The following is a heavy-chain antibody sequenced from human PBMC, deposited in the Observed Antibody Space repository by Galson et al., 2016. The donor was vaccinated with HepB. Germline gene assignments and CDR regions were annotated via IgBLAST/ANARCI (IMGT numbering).Heavy chain of an antibody. CDR2: IYHSGTT. D-gene: IGHD3-10*01. V-gene: IGHV4-4*02. J-gene: IGHJ4*02. Sequence: TLSLTCAVSGASISSSNWWSWVRQPPGKELEWIGEIYHSGTTNCNPSLKSRLTLSVDKSTNQFSLKLSSLTAAYTAVYYCASPKYYHGSGYYFDFWGQGTLVTVSS. CDR1: GASISSSNW. CDR3: ASPKYYHGSGYYFDF.